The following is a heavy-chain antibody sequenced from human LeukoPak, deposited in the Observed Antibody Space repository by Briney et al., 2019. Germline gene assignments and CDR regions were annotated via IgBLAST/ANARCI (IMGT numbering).Heavy chain of an antibody. CDR2: IIPILGTA. D-gene: IGHD3-22*01. V-gene: IGHV1-69*11. CDR1: GGTFSTYA. J-gene: IGHJ4*02. CDR3: ASNTNYYEGSGHYVFDY. Sequence: RSSVKVSCKPSGGTFSTYAISWVRQAPAQGLEWMGWIIPILGTAKYAKKFQGRVTITADEFTSTAHMELSSLRSEDTAVYYCASNTNYYEGSGHYVFDYWGQGTLVTISS.